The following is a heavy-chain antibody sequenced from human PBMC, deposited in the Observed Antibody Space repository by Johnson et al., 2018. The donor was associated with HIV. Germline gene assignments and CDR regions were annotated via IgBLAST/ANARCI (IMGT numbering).Heavy chain of an antibody. D-gene: IGHD5-18*01. CDR1: GFTFNNYW. J-gene: IGHJ3*02. CDR3: ASSFTANI. Sequence: VQLVESGGGLVKPGGSLRLSCAASGFTFNNYWMHWVRQVPGKGLVWVSRINSDGSSTTYADSVKGRFTISRDNAKNTLYLQMNSLRVEDTAVYYCASSFTANIWGQGTMVSGSS. V-gene: IGHV3-74*02. CDR2: INSDGSST.